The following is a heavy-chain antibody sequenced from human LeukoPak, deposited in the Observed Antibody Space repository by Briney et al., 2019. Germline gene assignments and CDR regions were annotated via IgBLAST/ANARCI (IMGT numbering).Heavy chain of an antibody. CDR1: GFTFSSYA. Sequence: GGSLRLSCAASGFTFSSYAMSWVRQAPGKGLEWVSAISSSSSTIYYADSVKGRFTISRDNAKNSLYLQMNSLRAEDTAVYYCARAADSGWFIFDYWGQGTLVTVSS. D-gene: IGHD6-19*01. V-gene: IGHV3-48*04. CDR3: ARAADSGWFIFDY. J-gene: IGHJ4*02. CDR2: ISSSSSTI.